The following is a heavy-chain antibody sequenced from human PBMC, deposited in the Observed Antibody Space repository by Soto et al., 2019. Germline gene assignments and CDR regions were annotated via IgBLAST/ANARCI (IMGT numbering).Heavy chain of an antibody. CDR3: ARERPDGARLDP. V-gene: IGHV4-30-4*01. D-gene: IGHD6-6*01. J-gene: IGHJ5*02. CDR2: IYHSGST. CDR1: GGSISSGDYY. Sequence: QVQLQESGPGLVKPSQTLSLTCTVSGGSISSGDYYWSWIRQPPGKGLEWIGYIYHSGSTYYNPSLKSRVTISVDPSYNQFSLKLSSVTAADTAVYYCARERPDGARLDPWGQGTLVTVSS.